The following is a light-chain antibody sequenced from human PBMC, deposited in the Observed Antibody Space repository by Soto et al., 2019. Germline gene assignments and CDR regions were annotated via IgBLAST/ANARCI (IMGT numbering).Light chain of an antibody. V-gene: IGKV3-15*01. CDR3: QQYNNWPPWT. J-gene: IGKJ1*01. CDR1: QSVSSN. Sequence: EIVMTQSPATLSVSRGERATLSCSASQSVSSNLAWYQQKPGQAPRLLIYGASTRATGIPARFSGSGSGTEFTLTISSLQSEDSAVYYCQQYNNWPPWTFGQGTKVDIK. CDR2: GAS.